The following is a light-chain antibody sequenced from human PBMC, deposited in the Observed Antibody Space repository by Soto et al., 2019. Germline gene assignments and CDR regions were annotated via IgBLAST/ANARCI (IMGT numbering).Light chain of an antibody. V-gene: IGKV1-39*01. CDR3: QQTYYTLWT. J-gene: IGKJ1*01. CDR1: QSIRNY. Sequence: DIQMTQSPSSLSASVGDRVTITCRASQSIRNYLNWFQQKPGKAPKVLIYAASTLQSGVPSRFSGSGSATDFTLTISSLQPEDSATYYCQQTYYTLWTFGQGTKVEIK. CDR2: AAS.